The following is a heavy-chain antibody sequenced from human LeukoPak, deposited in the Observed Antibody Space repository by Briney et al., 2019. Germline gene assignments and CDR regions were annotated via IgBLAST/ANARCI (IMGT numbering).Heavy chain of an antibody. CDR2: INPNSGGT. Sequence: ASVKVSCKAPGYTFTGYYMHWVRQAPGQGLEWMGWINPNSGGTNYAQKFQGWVTMTRDTSISTAYMELSRLRSDDTAVYYCARLGYDSSGYYEAFDIWGQGTMVTVSS. J-gene: IGHJ3*02. D-gene: IGHD3-22*01. CDR1: GYTFTGYY. V-gene: IGHV1-2*04. CDR3: ARLGYDSSGYYEAFDI.